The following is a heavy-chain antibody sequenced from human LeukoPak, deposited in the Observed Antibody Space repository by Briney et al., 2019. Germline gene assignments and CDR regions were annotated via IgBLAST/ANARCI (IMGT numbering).Heavy chain of an antibody. D-gene: IGHD3-22*01. CDR3: AKTGYYDSSGYSYYFDY. J-gene: IGHJ4*02. V-gene: IGHV3-30*02. Sequence: SVRGRFTISRDNSKNTLYLQMNSLRAEDTAVYYCAKTGYYDSSGYSYYFDYWGQGTLVTVSS.